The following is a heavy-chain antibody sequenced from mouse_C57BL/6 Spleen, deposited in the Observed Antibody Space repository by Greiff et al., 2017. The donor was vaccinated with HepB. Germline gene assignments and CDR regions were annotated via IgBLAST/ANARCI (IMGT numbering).Heavy chain of an antibody. V-gene: IGHV1-82*01. CDR2: IYPGDGDT. CDR1: GYAFSSSW. Sequence: QVQLKESGPELVKPGASVKISCKASGYAFSSSWMNWVKQRPGKGLEWIGRIYPGDGDTNYNGKFKGKATLTADKSSSTAYMQLSSLTSEDSAVYFCARASIYDGYYGWGQGTTLTVSS. CDR3: ARASIYDGYYG. J-gene: IGHJ2*01. D-gene: IGHD2-3*01.